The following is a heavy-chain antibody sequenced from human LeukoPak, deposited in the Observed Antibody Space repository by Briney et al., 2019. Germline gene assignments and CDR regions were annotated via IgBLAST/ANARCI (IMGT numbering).Heavy chain of an antibody. D-gene: IGHD6-19*01. Sequence: ASVKVSCKASGYTFTSYGISWVRQAPGQGLEWMGGISAYNGNTNYAQKLQGRVTITRDTSASTAYMELSSLRSEDTAVYYCARDLVAVAGTGWFDPWGQGTLVTVSS. V-gene: IGHV1-18*01. J-gene: IGHJ5*02. CDR2: ISAYNGNT. CDR1: GYTFTSYG. CDR3: ARDLVAVAGTGWFDP.